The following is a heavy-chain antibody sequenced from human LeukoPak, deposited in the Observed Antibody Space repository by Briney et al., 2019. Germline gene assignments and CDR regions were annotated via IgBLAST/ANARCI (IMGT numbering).Heavy chain of an antibody. D-gene: IGHD6-13*01. J-gene: IGHJ4*02. CDR1: GGSFSGYY. V-gene: IGHV4-34*01. Sequence: PSETLSLTCAAYGGSFSGYYWSWIRQPPGKGLEWIGEINHSGSTNYNPSLKSRVTISVDTSKNQFSLKLSSVTAADTAVYYCASPPGIAADWGQGTLVTVSS. CDR3: ASPPGIAAD. CDR2: INHSGST.